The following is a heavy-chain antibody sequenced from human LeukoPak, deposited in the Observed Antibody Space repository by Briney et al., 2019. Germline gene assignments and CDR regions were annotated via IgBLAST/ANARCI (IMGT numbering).Heavy chain of an antibody. Sequence: ARSLRLSCAASGFTFSNYGMHWVRQAPGKGLEWVAVIWFDGINKYYADSVKGRFTISRDNSKNTLFLQMNSLRAEDTAVYYCATGATSGSEAFDIWGQGTMVTVSS. D-gene: IGHD1-26*01. V-gene: IGHV3-33*01. CDR1: GFTFSNYG. CDR3: ATGATSGSEAFDI. CDR2: IWFDGINK. J-gene: IGHJ3*02.